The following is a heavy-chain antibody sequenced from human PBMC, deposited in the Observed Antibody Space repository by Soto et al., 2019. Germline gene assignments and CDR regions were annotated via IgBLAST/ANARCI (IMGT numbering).Heavy chain of an antibody. J-gene: IGHJ4*02. Sequence: ASVKVSCKASGYTFTSYGISWVRQAPGLGLEWMGWISAYNGNTNYAQKLQGRVTMTTDTSTSTAYMELRSLRSDDTAVYYCARGGTYYYDSSGYRNFDYWGQGTLVTVSS. CDR2: ISAYNGNT. V-gene: IGHV1-18*04. D-gene: IGHD3-22*01. CDR1: GYTFTSYG. CDR3: ARGGTYYYDSSGYRNFDY.